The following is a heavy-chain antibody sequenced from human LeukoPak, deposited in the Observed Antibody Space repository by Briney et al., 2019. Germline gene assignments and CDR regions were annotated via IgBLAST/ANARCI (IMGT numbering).Heavy chain of an antibody. Sequence: GGSLRLSCAASGFTFDDYTMHWVRHAPGKGLEWVSLISWDGGSTYYADSVKGRFTISRDNSKNSLYLQMNSLRTEDTALYYCANVDGLGYWGQGTLVTVSS. CDR3: ANVDGLGY. CDR1: GFTFDDYT. J-gene: IGHJ4*02. V-gene: IGHV3-43*01. CDR2: ISWDGGST. D-gene: IGHD3-16*01.